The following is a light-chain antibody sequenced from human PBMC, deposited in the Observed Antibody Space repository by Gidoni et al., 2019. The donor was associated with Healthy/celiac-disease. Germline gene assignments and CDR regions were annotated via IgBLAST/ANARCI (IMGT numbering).Light chain of an antibody. V-gene: IGLV1-47*01. J-gene: IGLJ2*01. CDR2: RNN. CDR1: SSHIGSNY. Sequence: QSLLTHPPSPSGTPGQIVTIPCSGSSSHIGSNYVYWYQQLPGTAPKLLIYRNNQRPSGVPDRFSGSKSGTSASLAISGLRSEDEADYYCAAWDDSLSGRVVFGGGTKLTVL. CDR3: AAWDDSLSGRVV.